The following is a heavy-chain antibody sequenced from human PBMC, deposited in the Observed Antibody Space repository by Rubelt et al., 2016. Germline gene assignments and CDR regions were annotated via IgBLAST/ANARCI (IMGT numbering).Heavy chain of an antibody. V-gene: IGHV4-39*07. J-gene: IGHJ4*02. CDR2: IYYSGST. Sequence: QLQLQESGPGLVKPSETLSLTCTVSGGSISSSSYYWGWIRQPPGKGLEWIGSIYYSGSTYYNPSLKCRVTISVDTSKNQFSLKLSSVTAADTAVYYCAADQWKQRRKLWFGELPQNWGQGTLVTVSS. CDR3: AADQWKQRRKLWFGELPQN. D-gene: IGHD3-10*01. CDR1: GGSISSSSYY.